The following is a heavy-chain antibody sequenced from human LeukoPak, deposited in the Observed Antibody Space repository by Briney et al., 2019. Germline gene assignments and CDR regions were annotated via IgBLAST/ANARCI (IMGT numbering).Heavy chain of an antibody. V-gene: IGHV3-23*01. CDR2: ISGSGGST. J-gene: IGHJ4*02. CDR1: GFTFSSYA. D-gene: IGHD5-12*01. Sequence: GGSLRLSCAASGFTFSSYAMSWVRQAPGKGLEWVSAISGSGGSTYYADSVKGRFIISRDNSKNTLYLQMNSLRAEDTAVYYCAKDLTSGGYVTWGQGTLVTVSS. CDR3: AKDLTSGGYVT.